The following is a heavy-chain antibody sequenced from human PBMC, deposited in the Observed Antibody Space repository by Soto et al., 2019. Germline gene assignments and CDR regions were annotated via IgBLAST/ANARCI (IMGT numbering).Heavy chain of an antibody. CDR1: GFTFSSYG. CDR2: ISYDGSNK. D-gene: IGHD2-8*01. Sequence: PGGSLRLSCAASGFTFSSYGMHWVRQAPGKGLEWVAVISYDGSNKYYADSVKGRFTISRDNSKNTLYLQMNSLRAEDTAVYYCAKAPNLVHLFDYWGQGTLVTVSS. CDR3: AKAPNLVHLFDY. V-gene: IGHV3-30*18. J-gene: IGHJ4*02.